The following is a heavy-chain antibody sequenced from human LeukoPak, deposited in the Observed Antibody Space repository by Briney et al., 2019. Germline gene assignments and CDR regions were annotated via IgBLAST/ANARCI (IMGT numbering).Heavy chain of an antibody. D-gene: IGHD6-6*01. CDR3: ARDSGQLVHHYYMDV. Sequence: PSENLSLTCTVSGGSISSGGYYWSWIRQPPGKGLEWIGYIYHSGSTYYNPSLKSRVTISVDTSKNQFSLKLSSVTAADTAVYYCARDSGQLVHHYYMDVWGKGTTVTVSS. V-gene: IGHV4-30-2*01. CDR1: GGSISSGGYY. J-gene: IGHJ6*03. CDR2: IYHSGST.